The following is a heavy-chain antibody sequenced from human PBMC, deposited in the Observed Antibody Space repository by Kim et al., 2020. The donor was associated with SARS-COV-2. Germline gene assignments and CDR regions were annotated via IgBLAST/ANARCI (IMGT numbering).Heavy chain of an antibody. Sequence: SETLSLTCTVSGGSISSYYWSWIRQPPGKGLEWIGYIYYSGSTNYNPSLKSRVTISVDTSKNQFSLKLSSVTAADTAVYYCARAHKLGDYDFFFWDAPVWFDPWGQGTLVTVSS. J-gene: IGHJ5*02. D-gene: IGHD3-3*01. CDR3: ARAHKLGDYDFFFWDAPVWFDP. CDR1: GGSISSYY. CDR2: IYYSGST. V-gene: IGHV4-59*13.